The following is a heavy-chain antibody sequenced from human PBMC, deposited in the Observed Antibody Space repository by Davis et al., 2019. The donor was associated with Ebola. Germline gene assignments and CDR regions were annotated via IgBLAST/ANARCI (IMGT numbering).Heavy chain of an antibody. V-gene: IGHV4-34*01. CDR2: INHSGST. J-gene: IGHJ5*02. CDR1: GGSFSGYY. D-gene: IGHD1-14*01. Sequence: GSLRLSCAVYGGSFSGYYWSWIRQPPGKGLEWIGEINHSGSTNYNPSLKSRVTISVDTSKNQFSLKLSSVTAADTAVYYCARITGGFDPWGQGTLVTASS. CDR3: ARITGGFDP.